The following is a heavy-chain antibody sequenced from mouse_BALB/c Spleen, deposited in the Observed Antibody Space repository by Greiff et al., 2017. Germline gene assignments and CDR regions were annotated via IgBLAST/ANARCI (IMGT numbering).Heavy chain of an antibody. CDR3: ARSDYYGSSPYYAMDY. Sequence: EVKLVESGGGLVKPGGSLKLSCAASGFTFSSYTMSWVRQTPEKRLEWVATISSGGGNTYYPDSVKGRFTISRDNAKNNLYLQMSSLRSEDTALYYCARSDYYGSSPYYAMDYWGQGTSVTVSS. V-gene: IGHV5-9*03. CDR1: GFTFSSYT. D-gene: IGHD1-1*01. J-gene: IGHJ4*01. CDR2: ISSGGGNT.